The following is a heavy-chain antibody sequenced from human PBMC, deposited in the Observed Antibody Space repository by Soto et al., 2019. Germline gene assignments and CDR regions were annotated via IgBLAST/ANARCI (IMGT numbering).Heavy chain of an antibody. CDR3: ARGTDSGYDFPHFDY. J-gene: IGHJ4*02. Sequence: EVQLVESGGGLIQPGGSLRLSCAASGFTVSRNYMSWVRQAPGKGLEWVSVIYSGGSTYYADSVKGRFTISRDYSKKYLYLQMNSLRVEDTAVYYCARGTDSGYDFPHFDYWGQGTLVTVSS. V-gene: IGHV3-53*01. CDR2: IYSGGST. CDR1: GFTVSRNY. D-gene: IGHD5-12*01.